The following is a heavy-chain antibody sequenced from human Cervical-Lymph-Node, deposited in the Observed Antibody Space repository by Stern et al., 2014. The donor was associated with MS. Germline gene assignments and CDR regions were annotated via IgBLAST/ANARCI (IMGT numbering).Heavy chain of an antibody. J-gene: IGHJ4*02. D-gene: IGHD6-19*01. Sequence: VQLVQSGAEVKKPGASVKVSCKASGYTFSRYTITWVRQAPGQGLEWMGWISISNGNIKYAQQFQDRVTMSTNTSTSTAYIQLRSLRSDDTAVYYCARPTSSGWYSFDSWGQGTLVTVSS. CDR3: ARPTSSGWYSFDS. CDR2: ISISNGNI. CDR1: GYTFSRYT. V-gene: IGHV1-18*01.